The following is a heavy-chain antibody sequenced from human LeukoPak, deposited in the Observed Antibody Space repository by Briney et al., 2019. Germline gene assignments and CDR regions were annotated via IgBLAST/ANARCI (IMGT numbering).Heavy chain of an antibody. Sequence: ASVKVSCKASGYTFTSYGISWVRQAPGQGLEWMGWINPNTGGTNYAQKFQGRVTMTRDMTISTAYMELSRLKSDDTALYYCARADSETFDAFDFWGQGTMVTVSS. CDR1: GYTFTSYG. J-gene: IGHJ3*01. CDR2: INPNTGGT. D-gene: IGHD1-26*01. V-gene: IGHV1-2*02. CDR3: ARADSETFDAFDF.